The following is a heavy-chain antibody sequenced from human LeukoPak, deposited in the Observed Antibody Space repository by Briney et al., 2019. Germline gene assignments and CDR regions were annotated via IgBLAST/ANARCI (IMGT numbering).Heavy chain of an antibody. CDR1: GFTFSDFG. CDR2: ISNGGTE. J-gene: IGHJ4*02. D-gene: IGHD2-2*01. CDR3: ARRMGDTRFCSRFSCFLPDY. V-gene: IGHV3-30*01. Sequence: GRSLRLSCAASGFTFSDFGMNWVRQAPGKGLEWVASISNGGTEFYADSVKGRFAISRDTSTNTLSLQVNSLRAEDTAVYFCARRMGDTRFCSRFSCFLPDYWGQGTLVTVSS.